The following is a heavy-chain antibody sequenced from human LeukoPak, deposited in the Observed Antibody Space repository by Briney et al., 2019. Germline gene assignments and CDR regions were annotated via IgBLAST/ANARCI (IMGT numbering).Heavy chain of an antibody. CDR1: GFTFSSYE. D-gene: IGHD3-10*02. Sequence: GGPLRLSCAASGFTFSSYEMNWVRQAPGKGVEWVSYISSSGSTIYYADAVKRRFTISRDNAKNSLYLQMNSLRAEDTAVYYCAELGITMIGGVWGKGTTVTISS. CDR3: AELGITMIGGV. CDR2: ISSSGSTI. V-gene: IGHV3-48*03. J-gene: IGHJ6*04.